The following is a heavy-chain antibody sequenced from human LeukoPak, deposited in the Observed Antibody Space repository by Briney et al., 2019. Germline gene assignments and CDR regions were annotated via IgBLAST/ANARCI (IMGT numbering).Heavy chain of an antibody. CDR3: ARGVYYGSRTLDY. V-gene: IGHV3-23*01. CDR2: ISGSGGST. CDR1: GFTFSSYA. Sequence: GGSLRLSCAASGFTFSSYAMSWVRQAPGKGLEWVSAISGSGGSTYYADSVKGRFTISRDNSKNTLYLQMNSLRAEDTAVYYCARGVYYGSRTLDYWGQGTLVTVSS. J-gene: IGHJ4*02. D-gene: IGHD3-10*01.